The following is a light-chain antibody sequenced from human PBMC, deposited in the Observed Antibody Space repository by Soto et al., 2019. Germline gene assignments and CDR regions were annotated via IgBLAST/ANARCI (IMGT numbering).Light chain of an antibody. V-gene: IGKV3-15*01. J-gene: IGKJ1*01. CDR3: QQYNNWPPMA. CDR1: QSVSSN. CDR2: DAS. Sequence: EIVMTQSPATLSVSPGERATLSCRASQSVSSNLAWYQQKPGQAPRLLIYDASTRATGIPARFSGSGSGTEFTITISSLQSEDFAVYYCQQYNNWPPMAFGQGTKVEIK.